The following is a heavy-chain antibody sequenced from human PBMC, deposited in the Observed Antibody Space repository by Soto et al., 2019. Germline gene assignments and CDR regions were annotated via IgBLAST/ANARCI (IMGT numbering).Heavy chain of an antibody. CDR1: GYTFTGYY. CDR3: ARTYSGRNAFDI. Sequence: ASVKVSCKASGYTFTGYYVHWVRQAPGQGLEWMGWINPNSGDTNYAQKFQGRVTMTRDTSTSTAYVELSRLRSDDTAVYYCARTYSGRNAFDIWGQGTVVTVSS. CDR2: INPNSGDT. V-gene: IGHV1-2*02. D-gene: IGHD1-26*01. J-gene: IGHJ3*02.